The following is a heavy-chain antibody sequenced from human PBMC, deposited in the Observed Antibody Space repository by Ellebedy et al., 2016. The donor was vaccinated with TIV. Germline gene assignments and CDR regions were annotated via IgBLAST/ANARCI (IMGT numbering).Heavy chain of an antibody. D-gene: IGHD4-17*01. J-gene: IGHJ4*02. Sequence: MPSETLSLTCTVSGDSIRSYYWSWIRQPPGKGLEWIGYIYYSGSTNYNHSLKSRVTISIDTSKNQFSLKLSSVTAADTAVYYCARGTLNYGIDYWGQGTLVTVSS. V-gene: IGHV4-59*01. CDR2: IYYSGST. CDR1: GDSIRSYY. CDR3: ARGTLNYGIDY.